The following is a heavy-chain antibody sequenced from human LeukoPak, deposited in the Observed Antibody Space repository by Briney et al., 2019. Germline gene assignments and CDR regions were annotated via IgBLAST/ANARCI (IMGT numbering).Heavy chain of an antibody. CDR3: ARSSLGIAAAGTGDDY. V-gene: IGHV3-53*01. D-gene: IGHD6-13*01. J-gene: IGHJ4*02. CDR2: IYSGGST. CDR1: GFTVSSNY. Sequence: GGSLRLSCAASGFTVSSNYMSWVRQAPGKGLEWVSVIYSGGSTYYADSVKGRFTISRDNSKNTLYLQMNSLRAEDTAVYYCARSSLGIAAAGTGDDYWGQGTLVTVSP.